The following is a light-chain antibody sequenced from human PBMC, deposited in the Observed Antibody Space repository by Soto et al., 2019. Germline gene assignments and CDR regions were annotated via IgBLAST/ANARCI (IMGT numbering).Light chain of an antibody. Sequence: QSALTQPASVSGSPGQSITISCTGTSSDVGGYDYVSWYQQHPGKAPKLIIYEVSNRPSGVSNRFSGSKSGNTASLTISGLRAEDEADYYCFSYTFTNTRVFGGGTKLTVL. V-gene: IGLV2-14*01. CDR3: FSYTFTNTRV. CDR1: SSDVGGYDY. CDR2: EVS. J-gene: IGLJ3*02.